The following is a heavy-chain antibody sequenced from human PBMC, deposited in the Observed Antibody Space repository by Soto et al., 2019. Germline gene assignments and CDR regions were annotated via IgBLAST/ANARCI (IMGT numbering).Heavy chain of an antibody. V-gene: IGHV3-33*01. CDR1: GFTFSSYG. CDR2: IWYDGSNK. J-gene: IGHJ3*02. CDR3: ARDLYGSMGDDAFDI. Sequence: GGSLRLSCAASGFTFSSYGMHWVRQAPGKGLEWVAVIWYDGSNKYYADSVKGRFTISRDNSKNTLYLQMNSLRAEDTAVYYCARDLYGSMGDDAFDIWGQGTMVTVSS. D-gene: IGHD2-21*02.